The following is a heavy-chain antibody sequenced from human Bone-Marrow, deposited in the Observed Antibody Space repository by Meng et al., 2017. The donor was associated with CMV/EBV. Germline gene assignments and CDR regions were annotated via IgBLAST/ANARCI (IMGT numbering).Heavy chain of an antibody. Sequence: CKACGGTFSSYAISWVRQAPGQGLEWMGGIIPIFGTANYAQKFQGRVTITTDESTSTAYMELSSLRSEDTAVYYCARQGGGGDCYNYWGQGTLVTVSS. CDR2: IIPIFGTA. V-gene: IGHV1-69*05. CDR3: ARQGGGGDCYNY. D-gene: IGHD2-21*01. J-gene: IGHJ4*02. CDR1: GGTFSSYA.